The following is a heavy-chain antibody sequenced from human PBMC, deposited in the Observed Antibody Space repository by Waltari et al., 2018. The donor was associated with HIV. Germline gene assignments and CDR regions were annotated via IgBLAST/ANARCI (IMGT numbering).Heavy chain of an antibody. J-gene: IGHJ4*02. Sequence: EVQLLESGGGLVQPGGSLRLSCAASGFTFSSYAMSWVRQAPGKGLEWVSAISGSGGSTYYADSVKGRFTISRDNSKNTLYLQMNSLRAEDTAVYYCAKLSHRTYDYVWGSYRYTPVRYWGQGTLVTVSS. CDR1: GFTFSSYA. V-gene: IGHV3-23*01. D-gene: IGHD3-16*02. CDR2: ISGSGGST. CDR3: AKLSHRTYDYVWGSYRYTPVRY.